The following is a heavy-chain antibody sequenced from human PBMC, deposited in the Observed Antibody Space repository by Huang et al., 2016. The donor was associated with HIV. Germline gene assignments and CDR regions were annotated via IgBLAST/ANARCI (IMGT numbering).Heavy chain of an antibody. Sequence: QVQLVQSDAEVKKPGASVKVSCKASGYTFTSYGISWVRQAPGQGLEWMGWISAYNGNTNYAQKLQGRVTMTTDTSTSTAYMELRSLRSDDTAVYYCARAGPSGFSSNWYWGKTDAFDIWGQGTMVTVSS. V-gene: IGHV1-18*01. J-gene: IGHJ3*02. CDR3: ARAGPSGFSSNWYWGKTDAFDI. CDR1: GYTFTSYG. CDR2: ISAYNGNT. D-gene: IGHD6-13*01.